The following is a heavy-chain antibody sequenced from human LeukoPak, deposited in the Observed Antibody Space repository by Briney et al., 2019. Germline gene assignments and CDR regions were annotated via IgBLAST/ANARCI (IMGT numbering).Heavy chain of an antibody. CDR3: ASGFCSSTSCYTGWFDP. CDR1: GYTFTSYY. V-gene: IGHV1-46*03. Sequence: ASVKVSCKASGYTFTSYYMHWVRQAPGQGLEWMRIINPSGGSTSYAQKFQGRVTMTRDTSTSTVYMELSSLRSEDTAVYYCASGFCSSTSCYTGWFDPWGQGTLVTVSS. CDR2: INPSGGST. J-gene: IGHJ5*02. D-gene: IGHD2-2*02.